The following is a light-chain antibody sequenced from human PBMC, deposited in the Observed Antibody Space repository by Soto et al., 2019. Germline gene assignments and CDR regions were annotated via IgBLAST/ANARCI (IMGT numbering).Light chain of an antibody. CDR1: QSVGSL. CDR2: DAS. J-gene: IGKJ5*01. Sequence: EIVLTQSPATLSLSPGEGATLSCRASQSVGSLLAWYQQKPGQAPRLVIYDASNSATGIPARFSGSGSGTDFTLTISSLEPEDFAVYYCQQRNSWPITFGQGTRLEIK. V-gene: IGKV3-11*01. CDR3: QQRNSWPIT.